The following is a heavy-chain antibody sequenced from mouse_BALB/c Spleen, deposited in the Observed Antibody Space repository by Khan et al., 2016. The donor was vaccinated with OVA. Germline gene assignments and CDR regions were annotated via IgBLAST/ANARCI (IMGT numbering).Heavy chain of an antibody. V-gene: IGHV5-6-5*01. D-gene: IGHD1-1*01. Sequence: EVQLVESGGGLVKPGGSLTLSCAVSGFTLSSYAMSCVRQTPQKSKEEVASNISCGSAYSLDRMQGRLTLSRDNARNIPYLQMSSLRSEDTAMHYCGSADSYGTAYDYWYFDFWGPGTTVTVSS. CDR2: NISCGSA. J-gene: IGHJ1*01. CDR3: GSADSYGTAYDYWYFDF. CDR1: GFTLSSYA.